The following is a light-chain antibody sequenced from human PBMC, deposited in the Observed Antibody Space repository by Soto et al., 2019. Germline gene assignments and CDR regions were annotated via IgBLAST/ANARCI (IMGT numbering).Light chain of an antibody. Sequence: DIQMTQSPSSGSASVGDRVTITCLASQGISRWLAWYQQKPGRAPKLLIYAASNVQSGVPSRFSGSGSETDYTLTLSSLQPEDFATYYCQQANSFPWTFGQGTKVEVK. J-gene: IGKJ1*01. V-gene: IGKV1-12*02. CDR1: QGISRW. CDR3: QQANSFPWT. CDR2: AAS.